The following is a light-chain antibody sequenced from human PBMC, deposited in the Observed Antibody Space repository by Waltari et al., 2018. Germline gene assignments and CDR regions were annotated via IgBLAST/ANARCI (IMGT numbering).Light chain of an antibody. V-gene: IGKV1-6*01. Sequence: AIQMTQSPSSLSASVGDRGTITCRGSQGIRNDLGWYLQKPGKAPKLLIYAASNLQSGVPSRFSGSGSGTYFTLTISSLQPEDFATYYCLQDYNYPWTFGQGTRVEIK. CDR2: AAS. CDR3: LQDYNYPWT. CDR1: QGIRND. J-gene: IGKJ1*01.